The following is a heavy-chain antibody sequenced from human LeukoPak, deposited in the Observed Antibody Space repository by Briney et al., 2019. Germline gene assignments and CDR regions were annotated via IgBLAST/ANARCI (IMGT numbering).Heavy chain of an antibody. V-gene: IGHV3-21*01. D-gene: IGHD6-19*01. J-gene: IGHJ4*02. CDR1: GFTFSSYA. Sequence: GGSLRLSCAASGFTFSSYAMHWVRQAPGKGLEWVSSISSSSSYIYYADSVKGRFTISRDNAKNSLYLQMNSLRAEDTAVYYCARGSSGWWADYWGQGTLVTVSS. CDR3: ARGSSGWWADY. CDR2: ISSSSSYI.